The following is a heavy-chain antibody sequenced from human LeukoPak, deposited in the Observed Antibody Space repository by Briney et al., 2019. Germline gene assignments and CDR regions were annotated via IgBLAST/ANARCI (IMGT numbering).Heavy chain of an antibody. D-gene: IGHD1-7*01. CDR3: ARDYTLTLGTTTYFQH. J-gene: IGHJ1*01. V-gene: IGHV7-4-1*02. CDR1: GYIFDIYA. Sequence: ASVKVSCKASGYIFDIYALIWVRQAPGQGLELMGWISTNTGDPTYAQGFTGRFVFSLDTSVSTAYLQISSLKAEDTAVYYCARDYTLTLGTTTYFQHWGQGTLVTVSS. CDR2: ISTNTGDP.